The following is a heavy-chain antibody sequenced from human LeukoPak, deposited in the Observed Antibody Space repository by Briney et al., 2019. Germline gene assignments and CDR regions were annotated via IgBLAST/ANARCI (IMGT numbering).Heavy chain of an antibody. CDR3: AKDRGDGHNSGYFVY. V-gene: IGHV4-39*07. J-gene: IGHJ4*02. Sequence: SETLSLTCTVSGGSMTAGDYYWGWVRQPPGTGLQWIATSYQGASLKSRVTISLDTSKNQFSLRLTSVTAADTAVYYCAKDRGDGHNSGYFVYWGQGTLVTVSS. CDR1: GGSMTAGDYY. CDR2: S. D-gene: IGHD5-24*01.